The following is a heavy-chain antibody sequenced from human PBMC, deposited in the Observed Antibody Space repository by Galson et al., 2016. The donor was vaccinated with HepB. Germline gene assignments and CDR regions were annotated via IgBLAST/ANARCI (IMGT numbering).Heavy chain of an antibody. CDR2: IYYAGVT. V-gene: IGHV4-39*01. CDR3: ARSSGSRNGYFDY. D-gene: IGHD1-26*01. CDR1: GRSVSSGTYF. J-gene: IGHJ4*02. Sequence: SETLSLTCTVSGRSVSSGTYFWGWIRQPHGKGLEWIGMIYYAGVTHYNPSLESRVTISVDTSKNQFSLRLSSLTAADTSVYYCARSSGSRNGYFDYWGQGALVTVSS.